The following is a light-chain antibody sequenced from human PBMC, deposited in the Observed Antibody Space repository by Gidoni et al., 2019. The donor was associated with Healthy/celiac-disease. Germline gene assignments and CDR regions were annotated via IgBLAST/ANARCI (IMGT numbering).Light chain of an antibody. Sequence: SILRQSQERLSWSPWERATLSCRASQSVSSYLAWYQQKPGQAPRLLIYDASNRATGIPARFSGRGSVTDFTLTISSLEPEDVAVYYCQQRSSWPLTFGGGTKVEIK. J-gene: IGKJ4*01. CDR3: QQRSSWPLT. V-gene: IGKV3-11*01. CDR2: DAS. CDR1: QSVSSY.